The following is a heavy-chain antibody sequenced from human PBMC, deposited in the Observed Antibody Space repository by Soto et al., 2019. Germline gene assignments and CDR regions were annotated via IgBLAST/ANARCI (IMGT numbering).Heavy chain of an antibody. Sequence: EVQLLESGGGLVQPGGSLRLSCAASGFTFDDYAMHWVRQAPGRGLEWVSGISWNSGSIGYADSVKGRFTISRDNAKNSLYLQMNSLRAEDTALYYCAKDKTATMWGPIDYWGQGTLVTVSS. CDR2: ISWNSGSI. J-gene: IGHJ4*02. CDR1: GFTFDDYA. V-gene: IGHV3-9*01. D-gene: IGHD6-25*01. CDR3: AKDKTATMWGPIDY.